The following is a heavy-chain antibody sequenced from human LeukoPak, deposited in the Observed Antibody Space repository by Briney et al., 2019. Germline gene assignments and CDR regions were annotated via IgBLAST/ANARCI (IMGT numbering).Heavy chain of an antibody. CDR1: GGSISSYY. V-gene: IGHV4-59*01. CDR2: IYYSGST. Sequence: SETLSLTCTVSGGSISSYYWSWIRQPPGKGLEWIGYIYYSGSTNYNPSLKSRVTISVDTSKNQFSLKLSSVTAADTAMYYCARNFYDSSVAFDIWGQGTMLTVSS. J-gene: IGHJ3*02. CDR3: ARNFYDSSVAFDI. D-gene: IGHD3-22*01.